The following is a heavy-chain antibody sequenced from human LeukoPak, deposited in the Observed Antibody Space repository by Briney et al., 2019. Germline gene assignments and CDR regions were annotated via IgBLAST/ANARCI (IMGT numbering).Heavy chain of an antibody. J-gene: IGHJ4*02. Sequence: PSETLSLTCAVYGGSFSGYYWSWIRQPPGKGLEWIGEINHSGSTNYNPSLKSRVTISVDTSKNQFSLKLSSVTAAHTAVYYCARQGDIVATSFDYWGQGTLVTVSS. CDR1: GGSFSGYY. D-gene: IGHD5-12*01. CDR2: INHSGST. CDR3: ARQGDIVATSFDY. V-gene: IGHV4-34*01.